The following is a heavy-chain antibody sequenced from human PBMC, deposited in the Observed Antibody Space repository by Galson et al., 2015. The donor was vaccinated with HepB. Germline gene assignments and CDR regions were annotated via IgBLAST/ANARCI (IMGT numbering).Heavy chain of an antibody. D-gene: IGHD2-15*01. J-gene: IGHJ5*02. CDR2: ISPYNRET. CDR3: ARGAGVEVVDGTQNNWFDP. V-gene: IGHV1-18*01. Sequence: SVKVSCKASGYTFSSYSITWVRQAPGQGLEWMAWISPYNRETHYARKFQGRVTLTTDTFTSTAYMELRSLRSDDTAVYYCARGAGVEVVDGTQNNWFDPWGQGTLVTVSS. CDR1: GYTFSSYS.